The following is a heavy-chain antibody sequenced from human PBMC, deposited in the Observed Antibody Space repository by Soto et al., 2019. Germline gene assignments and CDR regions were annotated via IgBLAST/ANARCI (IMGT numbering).Heavy chain of an antibody. J-gene: IGHJ4*02. CDR2: IIPIFGTA. V-gene: IGHV1-69*13. CDR3: ARGLSPLVPGSCDY. Sequence: ASVKVSCKASGGTFSSYAISWVRQAPGQGLEWMGGIIPIFGTANYAQKFQGRVTITADESTSTAYMELSSLRSEDTAVYYCARGLSPLVPGSCDYWGQGTLVTVSS. D-gene: IGHD2-15*01. CDR1: GGTFSSYA.